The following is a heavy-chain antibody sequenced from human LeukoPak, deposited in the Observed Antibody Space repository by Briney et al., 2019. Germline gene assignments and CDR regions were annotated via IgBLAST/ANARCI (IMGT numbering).Heavy chain of an antibody. CDR3: AKDWFGENYYYYGMDV. CDR2: ISGSGGST. Sequence: PGGSLRLSCAASGFTFSSYAMSWVRQAPGKGLEWVSAISGSGGSTYYADSVKGRFTISRDNSKNTLYLQMNSLRAEDTAVYYCAKDWFGENYYYYGMDVWGQGTTVTASS. D-gene: IGHD3-10*01. J-gene: IGHJ6*02. CDR1: GFTFSSYA. V-gene: IGHV3-23*01.